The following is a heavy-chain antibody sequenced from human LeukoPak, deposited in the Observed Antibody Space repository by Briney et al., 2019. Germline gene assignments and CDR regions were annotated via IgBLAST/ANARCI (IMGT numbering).Heavy chain of an antibody. V-gene: IGHV3-7*01. CDR3: ARDGGIIRFGGQDV. CDR2: MNRDGGER. D-gene: IGHD3-16*01. Sequence: PGGSLRLSCAASGFTFSDYWLSWVRQAPGKGLEWVANMNRDGGERNYVDSMKGRITISRDNAKNSLYLQMNSLRVEDTAVYYCARDGGIIRFGGQDVWGQGTTVTVSS. CDR1: GFTFSDYW. J-gene: IGHJ6*02.